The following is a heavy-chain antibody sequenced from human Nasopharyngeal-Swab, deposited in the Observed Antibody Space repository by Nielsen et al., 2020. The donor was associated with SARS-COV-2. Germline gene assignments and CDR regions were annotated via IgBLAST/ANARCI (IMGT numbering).Heavy chain of an antibody. CDR1: GYTFTSYG. J-gene: IGHJ6*02. CDR2: ISAYNGNT. V-gene: IGHV1-18*01. D-gene: IGHD2-15*01. CDR3: ARGKVVVVVAATPNYYYGMDV. Sequence: ASVKVSCKASGYTFTSYGISWVRQAPGQGLEWMGWISAYNGNTNYAQKFQGRVTITADKSTSTAYMELSSLRSEDTAVYYCARGKVVVVVAATPNYYYGMDVWGQGTTVTVSS.